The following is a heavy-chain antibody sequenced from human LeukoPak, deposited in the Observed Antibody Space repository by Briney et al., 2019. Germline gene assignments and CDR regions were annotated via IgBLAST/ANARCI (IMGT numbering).Heavy chain of an antibody. CDR1: GFNLNHFE. CDR2: ISSSGTTI. J-gene: IGHJ4*02. V-gene: IGHV3-48*03. CDR3: ARLIRYNWNYDY. D-gene: IGHD1-7*01. Sequence: GGSLRLSCVASGFNLNHFEIHWVRQAPGKGLEWVSYISSSGTTILYSDSVKGRFTISRDNAKNSLSLQMNSLRAEDTAVYYCARLIRYNWNYDYWGQGTLVTVSS.